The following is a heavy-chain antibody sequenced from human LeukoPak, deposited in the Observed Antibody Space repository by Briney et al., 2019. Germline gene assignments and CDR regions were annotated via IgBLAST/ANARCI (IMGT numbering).Heavy chain of an antibody. V-gene: IGHV3-74*01. CDR1: GFTFSSYW. CDR3: ARGEMATPTPFFDY. J-gene: IGHJ4*02. D-gene: IGHD5-24*01. Sequence: PGGSLRLSCAASGFTFSSYWMHWVRQAPGKGLVWVSRINSDGSSTSYADSVKGRFTISRDNAKNTLYLQMNSLRAEDTAVYYCARGEMATPTPFFDYWGQGTLVTVSS. CDR2: INSDGSST.